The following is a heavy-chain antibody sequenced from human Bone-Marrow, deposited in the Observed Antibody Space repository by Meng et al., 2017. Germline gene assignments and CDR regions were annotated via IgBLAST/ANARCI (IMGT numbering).Heavy chain of an antibody. CDR2: IIPNSGDT. Sequence: QVQLVQSGAEVKEPGASVKVSCKPSGYPFTAYYIPWVRQAPGQGLEWMGHIIPNSGDTLYAPKFQGRVSMTADTSIGTAYVELSGLRSDDTAIYYCVRDENISLGKLFGDYWGQGTLVTISS. CDR3: VRDENISLGKLFGDY. D-gene: IGHD2-21*01. V-gene: IGHV1-2*06. CDR1: GYPFTAYY. J-gene: IGHJ4*02.